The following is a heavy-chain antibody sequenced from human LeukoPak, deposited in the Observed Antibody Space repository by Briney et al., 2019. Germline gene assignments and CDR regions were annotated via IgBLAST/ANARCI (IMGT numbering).Heavy chain of an antibody. J-gene: IGHJ4*02. Sequence: ASVKVSCKASGYTFTNYALHWVRQAPGQRLEWMGWTNGATGNTRFSQDFQGRLTITIDTSASTAHMELNSLTSDDTAVYYCATGPTMPEPDTSPGLLDFWGQGTLVTVSS. CDR3: ATGPTMPEPDTSPGLLDF. D-gene: IGHD2-2*01. CDR1: GYTFTNYA. V-gene: IGHV1-3*01. CDR2: TNGATGNT.